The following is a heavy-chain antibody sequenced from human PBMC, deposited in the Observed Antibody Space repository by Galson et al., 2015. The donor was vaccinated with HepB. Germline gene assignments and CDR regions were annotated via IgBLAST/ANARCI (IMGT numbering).Heavy chain of an antibody. J-gene: IGHJ4*02. CDR1: GFTFSSYG. D-gene: IGHD3-3*01. Sequence: SLRLSCAASGFTFSSYGMHWVRQAPGKGLEWVAFIRYDGSNKYYADAVKGRFTISRDNSKNTRYLQMNSLRAEDTAVYYCAKGGRRDTIPKSYYFDYWGQGTLVTVSS. CDR2: IRYDGSNK. V-gene: IGHV3-30*02. CDR3: AKGGRRDTIPKSYYFDY.